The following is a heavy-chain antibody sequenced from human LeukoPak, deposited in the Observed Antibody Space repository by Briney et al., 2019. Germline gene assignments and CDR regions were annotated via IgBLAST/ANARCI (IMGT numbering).Heavy chain of an antibody. D-gene: IGHD3-22*01. Sequence: GGSLRLSCAASGFTFSSYGMSWVRQAPGKGLEWVSSVSGSGGITYYADSVKGRFTISRDNSKNTLYLQMNSLRAEDTAVYYCAKGVGSSGYYSWHYYYMDVWGKGIAVTISS. CDR2: VSGSGGIT. V-gene: IGHV3-23*01. CDR3: AKGVGSSGYYSWHYYYMDV. J-gene: IGHJ6*03. CDR1: GFTFSSYG.